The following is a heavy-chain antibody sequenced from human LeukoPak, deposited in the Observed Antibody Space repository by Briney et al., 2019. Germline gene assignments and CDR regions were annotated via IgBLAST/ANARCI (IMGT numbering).Heavy chain of an antibody. CDR3: ARDYCSSTSCLFDY. Sequence: GGSLRLSCAASGFAFSSYGMHWVRQAPGQGLEWVAVIWNDGSNKYYVDSVKGRFTISRDNSKNTLYLQMNSLRTEDTAVYYCARDYCSSTSCLFDYWGQGTLVTVSS. CDR1: GFAFSSYG. CDR2: IWNDGSNK. J-gene: IGHJ4*02. V-gene: IGHV3-33*01. D-gene: IGHD2-2*01.